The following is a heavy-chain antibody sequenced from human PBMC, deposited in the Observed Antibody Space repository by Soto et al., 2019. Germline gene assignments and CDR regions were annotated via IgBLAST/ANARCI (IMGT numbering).Heavy chain of an antibody. V-gene: IGHV4-30-2*01. CDR1: GGSISSGDYS. J-gene: IGHJ5*02. CDR3: ERGLGYPSTTTSSEDWFDT. Sequence: SETLSLTCAVSGGSISSGDYSWSWIRQPRGKGLEWIGYIYHSGPTWYNPSLKSRVIISVDRSKNQFSLRLHSVTAADTAIYYCERGLGYPSTTTSSEDWFDTWGQGTPVTVSS. D-gene: IGHD2-2*01. CDR2: IYHSGPT.